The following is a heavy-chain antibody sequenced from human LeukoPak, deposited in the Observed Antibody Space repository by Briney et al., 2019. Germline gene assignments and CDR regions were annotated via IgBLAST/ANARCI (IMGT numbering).Heavy chain of an antibody. D-gene: IGHD3-22*01. V-gene: IGHV1-46*03. Sequence: ASVKVSCKASGYTFTSYYMHWVRQAPGQGLEWMGIINPSVGSTSYAQKFQGRVTMTRDTSTSTVYMELSSLRSEDTAVYYCARDKVQMYYYDSSGYYYTLLAFDYWGQGTLVTVSS. CDR3: ARDKVQMYYYDSSGYYYTLLAFDY. CDR2: INPSVGST. J-gene: IGHJ4*02. CDR1: GYTFTSYY.